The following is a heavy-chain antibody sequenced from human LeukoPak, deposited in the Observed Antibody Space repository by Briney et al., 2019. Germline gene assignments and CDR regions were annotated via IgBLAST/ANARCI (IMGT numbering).Heavy chain of an antibody. CDR1: GYTLTGYY. CDR2: INPNRGGT. J-gene: IGHJ5*01. CDR3: ARAGSSSTSCYVGWFDS. D-gene: IGHD2-2*01. Sequence: ASVKDSCKASGYTLTGYYMHWVPQAPGQGVEWVGWINPNRGGTNYAQKFEGRVTMTRDTCISTAYRELSRLRSDDTAVYYCARAGSSSTSCYVGWFDSWGQGTLVTVSS. V-gene: IGHV1-2*02.